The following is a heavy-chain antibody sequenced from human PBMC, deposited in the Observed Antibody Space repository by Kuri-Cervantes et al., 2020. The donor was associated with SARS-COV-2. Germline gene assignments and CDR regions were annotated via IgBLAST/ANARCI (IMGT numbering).Heavy chain of an antibody. CDR3: ARDPLTYYYDSSGYVSASDI. CDR2: ISAYNGNT. D-gene: IGHD3-22*01. Sequence: ASVKVSCKASGYTFTSYGISWVRQAPGQGLEWMGWISAYNGNTNYAQKLQGRVTMTTDTSTSTAYMELRSLRSDDTAVYYCARDPLTYYYDSSGYVSASDIWGQGTMVTVSS. V-gene: IGHV1-18*04. J-gene: IGHJ3*02. CDR1: GYTFTSYG.